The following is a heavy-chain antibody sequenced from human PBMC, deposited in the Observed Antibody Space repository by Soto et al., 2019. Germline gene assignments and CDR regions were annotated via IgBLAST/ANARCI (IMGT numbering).Heavy chain of an antibody. CDR1: VFSFIISP. CDR2: ISYDGTNK. CDR3: ARDPKTSGGQHWAFNYFDS. V-gene: IGHV3-30-3*01. D-gene: IGHD7-27*01. Sequence: GGSLRLSCASSVFSFIISPVHWVRQAPGKGPEWVALISYDGTNKFYADSVKGRFTISRDNSKSTLYLQVDSLRPEDAAVYYCARDPKTSGGQHWAFNYFDSWGQGTLVTVSS. J-gene: IGHJ4*02.